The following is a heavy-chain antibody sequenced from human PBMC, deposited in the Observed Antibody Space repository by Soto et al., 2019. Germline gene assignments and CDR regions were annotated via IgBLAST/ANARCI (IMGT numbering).Heavy chain of an antibody. CDR2: IDPSDSQT. V-gene: IGHV5-10-1*01. CDR1: GYSFAGYW. D-gene: IGHD5-18*01. Sequence: SCRGSGYSFAGYWITWVRQKPGKGLEWMGRIDPSDSQTYYSPSFRGHVTISVTKSITTVFLQWSSLRASDTAMYYCARQIYDSDTGPNFQYYFDSWGQGTPVTVSS. J-gene: IGHJ4*02. CDR3: ARQIYDSDTGPNFQYYFDS.